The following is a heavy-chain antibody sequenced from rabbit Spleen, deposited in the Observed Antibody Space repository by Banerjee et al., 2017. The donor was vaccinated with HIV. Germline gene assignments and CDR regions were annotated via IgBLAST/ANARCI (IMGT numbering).Heavy chain of an antibody. CDR2: IDPVFGIT. CDR3: ARDDSGSIHRLDL. CDR1: GFALSSYY. J-gene: IGHJ3*01. Sequence: QLEESAGGLVQPGGSLKLSCKASGFALSSYYMNWVRQAPGKGLEWIGYIDPVFGITYYANWVNGRFSISRENAQNTVFLQMTSLTAADTATYFCARDDSGSIHRLDLWGQGTLVTVS. V-gene: IGHV1S7*01. D-gene: IGHD4-2*01.